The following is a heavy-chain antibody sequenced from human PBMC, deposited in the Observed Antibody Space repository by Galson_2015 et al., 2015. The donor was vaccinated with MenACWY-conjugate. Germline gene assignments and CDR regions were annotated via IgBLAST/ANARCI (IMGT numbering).Heavy chain of an antibody. J-gene: IGHJ6*02. V-gene: IGHV1-24*01. D-gene: IGHD2/OR15-2a*01. CDR3: PSVRAGYCYSGPCYGLDV. Sequence: SAKVSCKVSGPSLRELFTHWPRQAPGEGLEGMSGVDPEKGEITYAQQFHGRVRMTECTSTDTGYMALRSLRSEVTAVYYCPSVRAGYCYSGPCYGLDVWGQGATVTVSS. CDR2: VDPEKGEI. CDR1: GPSLRELF.